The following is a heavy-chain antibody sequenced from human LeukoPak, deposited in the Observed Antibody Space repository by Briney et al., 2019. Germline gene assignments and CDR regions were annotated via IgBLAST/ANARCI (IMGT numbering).Heavy chain of an antibody. CDR1: GYSFTSYW. CDR3: ARSLLWFGELTYYFDY. J-gene: IGHJ4*02. Sequence: GESLKISCKGSGYSFTSYWIGWVRPMPGKGLEWMGIIYPGDSDTRYSPSFQGQVTISADKSISTAYLQWSSLKASDTAMYYCARSLLWFGELTYYFDYWGQGTLVTVSS. D-gene: IGHD3-10*01. CDR2: IYPGDSDT. V-gene: IGHV5-51*01.